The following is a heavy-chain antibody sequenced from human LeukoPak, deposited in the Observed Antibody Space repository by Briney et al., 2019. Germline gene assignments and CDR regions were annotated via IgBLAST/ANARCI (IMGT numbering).Heavy chain of an antibody. J-gene: IGHJ4*02. V-gene: IGHV3-21*01. CDR2: ISSSSDYI. CDR3: ATTPGDYDGSGYWGDYFDY. CDR1: GFTFSSYN. D-gene: IGHD3-22*01. Sequence: GGSLRLSCAASGFTFSSYNINWVRQAPGKRLEWVSSISSSSDYIYYADSVKGRFTISRDNAKNSLYLQMNSLRAEDTAVYYCATTPGDYDGSGYWGDYFDYWGQGTLVTVSS.